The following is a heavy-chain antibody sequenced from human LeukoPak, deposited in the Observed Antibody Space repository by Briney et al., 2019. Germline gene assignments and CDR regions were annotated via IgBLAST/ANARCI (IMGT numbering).Heavy chain of an antibody. J-gene: IGHJ6*03. D-gene: IGHD3-3*01. CDR2: ISSSGSTI. V-gene: IGHV3-48*03. CDR3: ARLGYYYYMDV. Sequence: GGSLRLSCAASGFTFSSYEMNWVRQAPGKGLEWVSYISSSGSTIYYADSVKGRFTTSRDNAKNSLYLQMNSLRAADTAVYYCARLGYYYYMDVWGKGTTVTISS. CDR1: GFTFSSYE.